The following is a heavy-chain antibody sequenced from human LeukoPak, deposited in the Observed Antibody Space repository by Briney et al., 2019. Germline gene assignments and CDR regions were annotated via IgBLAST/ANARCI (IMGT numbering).Heavy chain of an antibody. V-gene: IGHV3-53*01. CDR1: GFTVTDTY. CDR2: IYRGGDT. CDR3: ASHAASGSYFFVS. D-gene: IGHD1-26*01. Sequence: PGGSLRLSCAASGFTVTDTYVSWVRQAPGKGLQWVSVIYRGGDTHYVDSVMGRFTISRDSSKNMVYLQLNSLRAEDTAVYYCASHAASGSYFFVSWGQGTLVTVSS. J-gene: IGHJ4*02.